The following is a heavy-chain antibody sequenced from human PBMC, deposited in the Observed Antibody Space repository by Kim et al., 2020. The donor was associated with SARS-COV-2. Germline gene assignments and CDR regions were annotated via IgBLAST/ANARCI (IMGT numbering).Heavy chain of an antibody. CDR2: ISGSGGST. J-gene: IGHJ5*02. D-gene: IGHD6-13*01. CDR1: GFTFSSYA. CDR3: AKAAAIYNWFDP. Sequence: GGSLRLSCAASGFTFSSYALSWVRQAPGKGLEWVSAISGSGGSTYSADSVKGRFTISRDNSQNTLYLQMNSLRVEDTAIYYCAKAAAIYNWFDPWGQGTLVTVSS. V-gene: IGHV3-23*01.